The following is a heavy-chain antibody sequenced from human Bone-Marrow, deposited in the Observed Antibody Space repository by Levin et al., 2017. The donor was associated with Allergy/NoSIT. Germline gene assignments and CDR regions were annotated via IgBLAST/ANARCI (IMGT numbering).Heavy chain of an antibody. CDR3: ARDPSSIAARPRPGGWFDP. Sequence: SETLSLTCTVSGGSISSYYWSWIRQPAGKGLEWIGRIYTSGSTNYNPSLKSRVTMSVDTSKNQFSLKLSSVTAADTAVYYCARDPSSIAARPRPGGWFDPWGQGTLVTVSS. V-gene: IGHV4-4*07. CDR1: GGSISSYY. D-gene: IGHD6-6*01. J-gene: IGHJ5*02. CDR2: IYTSGST.